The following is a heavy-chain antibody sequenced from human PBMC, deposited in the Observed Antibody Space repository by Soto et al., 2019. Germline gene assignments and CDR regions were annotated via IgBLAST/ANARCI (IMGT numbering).Heavy chain of an antibody. CDR3: TTARGTYGAEYFQH. CDR2: IKSKTDDGTT. J-gene: IGHJ1*01. D-gene: IGHD4-17*01. Sequence: GSLRLSCVASGFTFTNTWMSWVRQAPGKGLEWVGRIKSKTDDGTTNYAAPVKGRFTISRDDSKNTLYPEVNSLKTEDTAVYYCTTARGTYGAEYFQHWGPGTLVTVS. CDR1: GFTFTNTW. V-gene: IGHV3-15*01.